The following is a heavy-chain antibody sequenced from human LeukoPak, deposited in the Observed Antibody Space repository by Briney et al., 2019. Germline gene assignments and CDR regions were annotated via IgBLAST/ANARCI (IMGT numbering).Heavy chain of an antibody. J-gene: IGHJ4*02. V-gene: IGHV4-39*07. CDR3: ARAIRDGYLNYFDY. Sequence: KTSETLSLTCSVYGGSISSSCYYWGWIRPPPGKGLEWIGSIYYSGSTYHNPSLKSRVTISVDTSKNQFSLKLSSVTAADTAVYYCARAIRDGYLNYFDYWGQGTLVTVSS. CDR1: GGSISSSCYY. D-gene: IGHD5-24*01. CDR2: IYYSGST.